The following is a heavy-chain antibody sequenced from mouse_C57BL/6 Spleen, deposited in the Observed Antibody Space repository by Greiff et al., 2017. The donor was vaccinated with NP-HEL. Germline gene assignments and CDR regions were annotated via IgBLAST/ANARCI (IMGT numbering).Heavy chain of an antibody. V-gene: IGHV1-26*01. Sequence: EVQLQQSGPELVKPGASVKISCKASGYTFTDYYMNWVKQSHGKSLEWIGDINPNNGGTSYNQKFKGNATLTVDNSSRTAYISLRILTSQSSSLFYCAIDSSGYGLAYWGKGTLVTVSA. J-gene: IGHJ3*01. CDR1: GYTFTDYY. CDR2: INPNNGGT. CDR3: AIDSSGYGLAY. D-gene: IGHD3-2*02.